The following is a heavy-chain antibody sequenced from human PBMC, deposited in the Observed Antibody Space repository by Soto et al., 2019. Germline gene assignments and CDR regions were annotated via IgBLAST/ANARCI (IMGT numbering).Heavy chain of an antibody. CDR2: ISYSGTT. Sequence: QVQLQESGPGLVKPSQTLSLTCTVSGGSISSGNYYWSWIRQPPGKGLEWIGFISYSGTTHFSASLRRRVSIXVDXSXRQFSLDLSSVTAADTAVYYCATMGTPVTGLYYFDYWGQGTLVTVSS. D-gene: IGHD4-17*01. J-gene: IGHJ4*02. V-gene: IGHV4-30-4*01. CDR1: GGSISSGNYY. CDR3: ATMGTPVTGLYYFDY.